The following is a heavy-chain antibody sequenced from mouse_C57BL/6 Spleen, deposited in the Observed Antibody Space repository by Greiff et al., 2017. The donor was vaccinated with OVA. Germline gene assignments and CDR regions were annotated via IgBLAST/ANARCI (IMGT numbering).Heavy chain of an antibody. CDR3: ARRGRGDYYAMDY. J-gene: IGHJ4*01. CDR1: GYTFTDHT. D-gene: IGHD6-1*01. V-gene: IGHV1-78*01. Sequence: VQLQESDAELVKPGASVKISCKVSGYTFTDHTIHWMKQRPEQGLEWIGYIYPRDGSTKYNEKFKGKATLTADKSSSTAYMQLNSLTSEDSAVYFCARRGRGDYYAMDYWGQGTSVTVSS. CDR2: IYPRDGST.